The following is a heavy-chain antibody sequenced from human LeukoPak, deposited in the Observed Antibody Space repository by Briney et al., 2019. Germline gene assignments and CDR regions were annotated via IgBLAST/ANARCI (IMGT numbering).Heavy chain of an antibody. D-gene: IGHD5-12*01. CDR3: AKERGYSDYDLDY. CDR1: GFTFTNYG. CDR2: ISPSGHST. Sequence: PGGSLRLSCAASGFTFTNYGMNWVRQAPGKGLEWVSAISPSGHSTAYADSVKGRFTISRDNSKNTLYLQMSNLRVGDTAVYFCAKERGYSDYDLDYRGQGTLVTVSS. J-gene: IGHJ4*02. V-gene: IGHV3-23*01.